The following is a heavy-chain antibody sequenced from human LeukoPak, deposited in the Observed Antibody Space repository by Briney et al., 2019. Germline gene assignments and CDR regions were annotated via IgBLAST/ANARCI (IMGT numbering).Heavy chain of an antibody. Sequence: PSETLSLTCTVSGYSITRGYFWGWIRQSPGKGLEWIASMFHSGSTYYNPSLKSRVTISVDTSKNQFSLKLSSVTAADTAVYYCAREFTIGGVIGYWGQGTLVTVSS. CDR3: AREFTIGGVIGY. D-gene: IGHD3-16*01. CDR2: MFHSGST. J-gene: IGHJ4*02. V-gene: IGHV4-38-2*02. CDR1: GYSITRGYF.